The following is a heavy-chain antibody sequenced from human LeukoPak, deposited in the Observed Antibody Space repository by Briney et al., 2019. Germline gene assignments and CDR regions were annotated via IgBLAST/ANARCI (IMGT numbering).Heavy chain of an antibody. CDR1: GSSFTSYW. V-gene: IGHV5-51*01. CDR3: ARHYYDILTGYYEPGDY. Sequence: GESLKISCKGSGSSFTSYWIGWVRQLPGKGLEWMGIIYPGDSDTRYSPSFQGQVTISADKSISTAYLQWSSLKASDTAMYYCARHYYDILTGYYEPGDYWGQGTLVTVSS. J-gene: IGHJ4*02. D-gene: IGHD3-9*01. CDR2: IYPGDSDT.